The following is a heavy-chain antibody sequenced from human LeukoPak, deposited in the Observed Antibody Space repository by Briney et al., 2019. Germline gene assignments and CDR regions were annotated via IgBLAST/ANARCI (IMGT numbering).Heavy chain of an antibody. V-gene: IGHV3-9*01. Sequence: GGSLRLSCAASGFTFDDFAFHWVRQGPGKGLEWVSSISWNSGRIVYADSVKGRFTISRDNAKNSLYLQVNSLRPEDTALYYCAKEAESQKGFTFDYWGQGTLVTVSS. CDR1: GFTFDDFA. CDR3: AKEAESQKGFTFDY. D-gene: IGHD3-10*01. CDR2: ISWNSGRI. J-gene: IGHJ4*02.